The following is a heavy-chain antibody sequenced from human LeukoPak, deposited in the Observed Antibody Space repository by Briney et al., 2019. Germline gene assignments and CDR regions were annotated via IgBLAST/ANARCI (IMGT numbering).Heavy chain of an antibody. J-gene: IGHJ6*04. D-gene: IGHD2-2*01. CDR2: INHSGST. CDR3: ARRGCSSTSCPVGGYYYYGMDV. Sequence: SETLSLTCAVYGGSFRGYYWSWIRQPPGKGLEWIGEINHSGSTNYNPSLKSQVTISVDTSKNQFSLKLSSVTAADTAVYYCARRGCSSTSCPVGGYYYYGMDVWGKGTTVTVSS. CDR1: GGSFRGYY. V-gene: IGHV4-34*01.